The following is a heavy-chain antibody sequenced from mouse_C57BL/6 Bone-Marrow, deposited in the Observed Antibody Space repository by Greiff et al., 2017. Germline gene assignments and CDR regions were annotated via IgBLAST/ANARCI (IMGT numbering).Heavy chain of an antibody. V-gene: IGHV1-75*01. Sequence: QVQLQQSGPELVKPGASVKISCKASGYTFTDYYINWVKQRPGQGLEWIGWIFPGSGSTYYNEKFKGKATLTVDKSSSTAYILLSSLTSEDSAVYFCARENDYPWFAYWGQGTLVTVSA. CDR3: ARENDYPWFAY. CDR2: IFPGSGST. J-gene: IGHJ3*01. D-gene: IGHD2-4*01. CDR1: GYTFTDYY.